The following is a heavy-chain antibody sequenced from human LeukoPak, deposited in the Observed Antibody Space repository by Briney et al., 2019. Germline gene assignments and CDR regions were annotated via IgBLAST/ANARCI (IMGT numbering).Heavy chain of an antibody. CDR2: VHPSGRT. J-gene: IGHJ4*02. CDR3: ASRSYDLLTGLGLTHDF. Sequence: PSETLSLTCAVYGGSFSDYFWSWIRQPPGKGLEWIGEVHPSGRTNYKSSLKSRLTISVDTSKNQFSLSLSSVTAADTAVYFCASRSYDLLTGLGLTHDFWGQGTLVTVSS. CDR1: GGSFSDYF. D-gene: IGHD3-9*01. V-gene: IGHV4-34*01.